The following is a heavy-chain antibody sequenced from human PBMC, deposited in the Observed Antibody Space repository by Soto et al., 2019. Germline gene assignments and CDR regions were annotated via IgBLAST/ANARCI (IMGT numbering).Heavy chain of an antibody. CDR1: GGSVSSGSYY. CDR2: IYCSEST. D-gene: IGHD6-13*01. Sequence: QVQLQESGTGLVKPSETLSLTCTVSGGSVSSGSYYWSWIRQPPGKGLEWGGCIYCSESTNYNPSPKSRVTIPVDTSKNQSSLKLSSVTAADTAVDYCASAAYPLYYYDGMDVWGQGTTVTVSS. J-gene: IGHJ6*02. CDR3: ASAAYPLYYYDGMDV. V-gene: IGHV4-61*01.